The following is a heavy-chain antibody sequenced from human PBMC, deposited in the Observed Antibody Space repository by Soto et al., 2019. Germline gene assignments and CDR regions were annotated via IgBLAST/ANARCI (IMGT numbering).Heavy chain of an antibody. CDR2: INPSDGRI. J-gene: IGHJ5*02. CDR1: GYTFTNNW. Sequence: VASVKVSCKTSGYTFTNNWIHWVRQAPGQGLEWMGVINPSDGRIVYAQSLQGRVTMTRDTSKNQFSLTLKSVTAADTAVYYCASGGNWFDPWGQGVLVTVSS. CDR3: ASGGNWFDP. V-gene: IGHV1-46*04. D-gene: IGHD3-16*01.